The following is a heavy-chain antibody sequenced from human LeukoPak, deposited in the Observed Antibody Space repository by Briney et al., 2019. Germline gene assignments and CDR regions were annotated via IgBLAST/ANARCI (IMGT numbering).Heavy chain of an antibody. CDR1: GFTFISYA. Sequence: GGSLRLSCAASGFTFISYAMSWVRHAPGKGLEWVSAISGSGGSTYYADSVKGRFTISRDNSKNTLYLQMNSLRAEDTAVYYCAKVGHSSSWYYGYWGQGTLVTASS. V-gene: IGHV3-23*01. D-gene: IGHD6-13*01. CDR3: AKVGHSSSWYYGY. CDR2: ISGSGGST. J-gene: IGHJ4*02.